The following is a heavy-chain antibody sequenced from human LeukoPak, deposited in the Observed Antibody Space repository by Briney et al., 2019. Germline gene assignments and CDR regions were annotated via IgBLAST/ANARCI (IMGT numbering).Heavy chain of an antibody. CDR1: GYSISIGYY. CDR2: ISDRGSA. CDR3: ARHADSDFWSGHLLYYFDY. J-gene: IGHJ4*02. Sequence: PSETLSLTCDVSGYSISIGYYWAWIRQPPGEGLEWIGSISDRGSADYNPSLKSRVTISVDTSKNQFSLELSSVTAADTAVYYCARHADSDFWSGHLLYYFDYWGQGTLVTVSS. V-gene: IGHV4-38-2*01. D-gene: IGHD3-3*01.